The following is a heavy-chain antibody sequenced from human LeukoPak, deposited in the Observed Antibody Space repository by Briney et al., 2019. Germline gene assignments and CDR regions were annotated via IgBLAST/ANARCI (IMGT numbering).Heavy chain of an antibody. CDR3: ARKSVSCWFDP. V-gene: IGHV4-34*01. CDR1: GGSFSGYY. CDR2: INHSGST. D-gene: IGHD5/OR15-5a*01. J-gene: IGHJ5*02. Sequence: SETLSLTCAVYGGSFSGYYWSWIRQPPGKGLEWIGEINHSGSTNYNPSLKSRVTISVDTSKNQFSLKLSSVTAADTVVYYCARKSVSCWFDPWGQGTLVTVSS.